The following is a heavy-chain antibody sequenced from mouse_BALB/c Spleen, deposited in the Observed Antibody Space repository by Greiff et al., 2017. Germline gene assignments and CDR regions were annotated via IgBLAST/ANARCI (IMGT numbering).Heavy chain of an antibody. V-gene: IGHV5-17*02. CDR2: ISSGSSTI. CDR1: GFTFSSFG. CDR3: ASGRNFDY. J-gene: IGHJ2*01. Sequence: EVMLVESGGGLVQPGGSRKLSCAASGFTFSSFGMHWVRQSPEKGLEWVAYISSGSSTIYYADTVKGRFTISRDNPKNTLFLQMTSRRSEDTAMYYCASGRNFDYWGKGTTLTVSS.